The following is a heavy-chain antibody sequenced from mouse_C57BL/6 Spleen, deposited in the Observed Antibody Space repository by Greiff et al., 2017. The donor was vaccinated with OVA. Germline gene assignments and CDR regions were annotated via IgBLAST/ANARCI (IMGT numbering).Heavy chain of an antibody. J-gene: IGHJ2*01. Sequence: EVQLQQSGAELVRPGASVKLSCTASGFNIKDDYMHWVKQRPEQGLEWIGWIDPVNGDTEYASQFQGKATLTADTSSNTAYLPLSSLTSEDTAVYYCTTDSTTVVATDYWGKGTTLTVAS. V-gene: IGHV14-4*01. CDR2: IDPVNGDT. D-gene: IGHD1-1*01. CDR1: GFNIKDDY. CDR3: TTDSTTVVATDY.